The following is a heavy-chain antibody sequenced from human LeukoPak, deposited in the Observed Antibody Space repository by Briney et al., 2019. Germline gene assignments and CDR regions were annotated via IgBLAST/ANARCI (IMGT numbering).Heavy chain of an antibody. Sequence: AGGSLRLSCAASGFTFSSYSMNWVRQAPGKGLEWVSYISSSSSTIYYADSVKGRFTISRDNAKNSLYLQMNSLRAEDTAVYYCARDVLTVRYFDWSNPWGYWGQGTLVTVSS. CDR3: ARDVLTVRYFDWSNPWGY. CDR2: ISSSSSTI. V-gene: IGHV3-48*01. J-gene: IGHJ4*02. CDR1: GFTFSSYS. D-gene: IGHD3-9*01.